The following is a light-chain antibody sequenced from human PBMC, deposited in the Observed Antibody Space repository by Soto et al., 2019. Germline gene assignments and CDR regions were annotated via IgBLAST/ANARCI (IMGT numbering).Light chain of an antibody. CDR3: KKYDSPPFT. Sequence: DIQMTQSPSSLSASVGDRVTFTCRASQGISHYVAWYQQRPGKVPELLIYEASTLQSGVPSRFSGSGSGTKFTLTISSLHPEDIETYSCKKYDSPPFTSAPGTKVDIK. V-gene: IGKV1-27*01. J-gene: IGKJ3*01. CDR2: EAS. CDR1: QGISHY.